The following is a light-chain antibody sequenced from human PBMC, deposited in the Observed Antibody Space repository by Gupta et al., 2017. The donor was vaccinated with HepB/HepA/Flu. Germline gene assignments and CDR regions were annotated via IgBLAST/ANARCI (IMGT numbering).Light chain of an antibody. Sequence: DIQMSQSPSTLSASVGDRVTITCRAIQSISSWLDWYQRKPGKAPKHLIYKASSLESGVPSRFGGSRSGTEFTLTISSLQPDAFATYYCQHHGAFGQGTKVEIK. CDR3: QHHGA. CDR1: QSISSW. J-gene: IGKJ1*01. CDR2: KAS. V-gene: IGKV1-5*03.